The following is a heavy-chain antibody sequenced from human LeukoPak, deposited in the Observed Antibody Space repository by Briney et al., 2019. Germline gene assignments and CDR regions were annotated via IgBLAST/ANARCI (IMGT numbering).Heavy chain of an antibody. Sequence: ASVTVSCKGSGYTFTSIGLSWVRQAPGQGLEWMGWIDNYSGDTDYAQKFQGRVTITADESTSTAYMELSSLRSEDTAVYYCARDRDGELLRSWFDPWGQGTLVTVSS. CDR3: ARDRDGELLRSWFDP. CDR1: GYTFTSIG. CDR2: IDNYSGDT. J-gene: IGHJ5*02. D-gene: IGHD3-10*01. V-gene: IGHV1-18*01.